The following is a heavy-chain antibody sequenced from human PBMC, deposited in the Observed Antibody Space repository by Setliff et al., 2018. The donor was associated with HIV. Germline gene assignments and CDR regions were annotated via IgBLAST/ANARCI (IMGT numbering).Heavy chain of an antibody. V-gene: IGHV4-4*07. D-gene: IGHD3-10*01. CDR3: ARSIYGSGTYPLDI. CDR1: GGSTSHYH. Sequence: ETLSLTCSVSGGSTSHYHWNWIRQPAGKGLEWIGRMYYIGDTNYNPSLKSRVIMSMDTSKNQFTLKFTSVTAADTAVYYCARSIYGSGTYPLDIWGPGILVTVSS. CDR2: MYYIGDT. J-gene: IGHJ4*02.